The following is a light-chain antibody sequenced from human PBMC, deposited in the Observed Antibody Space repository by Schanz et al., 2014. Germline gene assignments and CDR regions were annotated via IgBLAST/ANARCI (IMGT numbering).Light chain of an antibody. CDR1: QSVSSN. V-gene: IGKV3-20*01. CDR3: QQYYSSPRT. CDR2: GAS. J-gene: IGKJ1*01. Sequence: EIVLTQSPATLSLSPGERATLSCRASQSVSSNLAWYQQKPGQAPRLLIYGASSRATGIPDRFSGSGSGTDFTLTISRLEPEDFAVYYCQQYYSSPRTFGQGTKVEIK.